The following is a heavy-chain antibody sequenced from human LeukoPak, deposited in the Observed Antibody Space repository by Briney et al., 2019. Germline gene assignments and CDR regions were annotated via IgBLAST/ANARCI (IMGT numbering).Heavy chain of an antibody. CDR2: IYTSGST. CDR3: ARHRDCSSISCPYYYYYYMDV. Sequence: PSETLSLTCTVSGGSISSYYWSWIRQPPGKGLEWIGYIYTSGSTNYNPSLKSRVTISVDTSKNQFSLKLSSVTAADTAVYYCARHRDCSSISCPYYYYYYMDVWGKGTTITVSS. CDR1: GGSISSYY. J-gene: IGHJ6*03. V-gene: IGHV4-4*09. D-gene: IGHD2-2*01.